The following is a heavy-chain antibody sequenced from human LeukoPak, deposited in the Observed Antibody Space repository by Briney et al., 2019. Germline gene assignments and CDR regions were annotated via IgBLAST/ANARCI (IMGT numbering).Heavy chain of an antibody. CDR1: GFTFSTYA. CDR2: IYTSGDT. CDR3: ARSITLARVDI. J-gene: IGHJ3*02. V-gene: IGHV3-53*01. Sequence: PGGSLRLSCAASGFTFSTYAMNWVRQAPGQGLEWVSIIYTSGDTYYADSVRGRFTISRDESKNTLYLQMNSLRVEDTATYYCARSITLARVDIWGQGTMVTVSS.